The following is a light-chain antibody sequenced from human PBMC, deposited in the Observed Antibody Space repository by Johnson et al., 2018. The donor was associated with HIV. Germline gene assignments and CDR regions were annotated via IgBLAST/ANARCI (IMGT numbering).Light chain of an antibody. CDR1: SSNIGNNY. J-gene: IGLJ1*01. V-gene: IGLV1-51*01. Sequence: QSALTQPPSVSAAPGQKVTISCSGSSSNIGNNYVSWYQQLPGTAPKLLIYDNNKRPSGIPDRFSGSKSGTSATLGITGLQTGDEADYYCGTWDSSRSARYVFGTGTKVTVL. CDR3: GTWDSSRSARYV. CDR2: DNN.